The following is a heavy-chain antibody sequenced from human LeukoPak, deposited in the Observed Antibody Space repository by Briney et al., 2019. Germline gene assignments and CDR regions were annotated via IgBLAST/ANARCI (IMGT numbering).Heavy chain of an antibody. CDR3: ATSLGNENVQFDY. CDR2: INPNSGGT. V-gene: IGHV1-2*02. Sequence: ASVKVSCKASGYTFTGYYMHWVRQAPGQGLEWMGWINPNSGGTNYAQKFQGRVTMTRDTSISTAYMELSRLRSDDTAVYYCATSLGNENVQFDYWGQGTLVTVSS. D-gene: IGHD2-8*01. J-gene: IGHJ4*02. CDR1: GYTFTGYY.